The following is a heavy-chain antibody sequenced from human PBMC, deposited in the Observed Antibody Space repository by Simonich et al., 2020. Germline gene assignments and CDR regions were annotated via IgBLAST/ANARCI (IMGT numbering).Heavy chain of an antibody. Sequence: EVQLVESGGGLVQPGGSLRLSCAASGFTFSSYEMNWVRQATGKGLGWVSYISSSVRTIYYADSGKGRFTISRDNAKNSLYLQMNSLRAEDTAVYYCASDGAYDTVVTGAYWGQGTLVTVSS. CDR1: GFTFSSYE. D-gene: IGHD3-9*01. CDR3: ASDGAYDTVVTGAY. J-gene: IGHJ4*02. V-gene: IGHV3-48*03. CDR2: ISSSVRTI.